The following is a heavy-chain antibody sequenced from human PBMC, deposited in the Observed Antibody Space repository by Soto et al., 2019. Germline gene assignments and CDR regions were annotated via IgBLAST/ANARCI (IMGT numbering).Heavy chain of an antibody. CDR1: GGTLSSYA. CDR3: ARYYYDSSGYFGSYYYYGMDV. CDR2: IIPIFGTA. J-gene: IGHJ6*02. V-gene: IGHV1-69*01. Sequence: QVQLVQSGAEVKKPGSSVKVSCKASGGTLSSYAISWVRQAPGQGLEWMGGIIPIFGTANYAQKFQGRVTITADESTSTAYMELSSLRTEDTAVSYCARYYYDSSGYFGSYYYYGMDVWGHGTTVTVSS. D-gene: IGHD3-22*01.